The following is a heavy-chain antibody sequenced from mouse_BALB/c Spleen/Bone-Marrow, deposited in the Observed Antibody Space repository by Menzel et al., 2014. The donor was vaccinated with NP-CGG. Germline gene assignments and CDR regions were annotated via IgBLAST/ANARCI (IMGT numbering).Heavy chain of an antibody. CDR3: ARDDYYAMDY. Sequence: EVKLMESGGGLVRPGGSLILSRATSGFTFTDYYMSWVRQPPGKALEWLGFIRNKANGYTTEYSASVKGRFTISRDNSQSILYLQMNTLRAEDSATYYCARDDYYAMDYWGQGTSVTVSS. CDR2: IRNKANGYTT. CDR1: GFTFTDYY. V-gene: IGHV7-3*02. J-gene: IGHJ4*01.